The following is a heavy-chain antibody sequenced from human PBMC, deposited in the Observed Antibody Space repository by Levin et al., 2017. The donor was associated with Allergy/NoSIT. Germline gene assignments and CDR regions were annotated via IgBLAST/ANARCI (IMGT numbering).Heavy chain of an antibody. Sequence: GESLKISCAASGFSFSDYYMSWIRQAPGKGLEWVSYISGRSTFTKDGDFVKGRFTISRDNAKSSLFLEMTNLRAEDTAVYYCARPYSVGWQDGFDLWGQGTLVTVSS. D-gene: IGHD1-26*01. V-gene: IGHV3-11*03. CDR1: GFSFSDYY. CDR3: ARPYSVGWQDGFDL. J-gene: IGHJ3*01. CDR2: ISGRSTFT.